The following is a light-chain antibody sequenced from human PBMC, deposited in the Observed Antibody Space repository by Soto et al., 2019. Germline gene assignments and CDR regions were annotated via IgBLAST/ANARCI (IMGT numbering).Light chain of an antibody. CDR1: SSDVGAYNF. CDR2: EVS. Sequence: QSALTQPASVSGSPGQSISISCTGTSSDVGAYNFVSWYQQHPGKAPKLMIYEVSNRPSGVSNRFSGSKSGNTASLTISGLQAEDEADYYCCSYAGNLALFGGGTKVTVL. V-gene: IGLV2-14*01. CDR3: CSYAGNLAL. J-gene: IGLJ2*01.